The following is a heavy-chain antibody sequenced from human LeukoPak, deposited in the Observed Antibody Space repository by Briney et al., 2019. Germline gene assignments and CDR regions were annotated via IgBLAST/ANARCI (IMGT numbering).Heavy chain of an antibody. CDR1: GFTFNSYT. CDR3: ERATYFDY. D-gene: IGHD1-26*01. CDR2: IKQDGSEK. V-gene: IGHV3-7*03. Sequence: GGSLRLSCAASGFTFNSYTMNWVRQAPGKGLEWVANIKQDGSEKYYVDSVKGRFTISRDNAKNSLYLQMNSLRAEDTAVYYCERATYFDYWGQGTLVTVSS. J-gene: IGHJ4*02.